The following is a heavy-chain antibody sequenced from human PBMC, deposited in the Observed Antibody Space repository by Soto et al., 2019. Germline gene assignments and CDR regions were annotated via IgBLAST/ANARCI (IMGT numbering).Heavy chain of an antibody. CDR3: ARRTDTPNWLDP. CDR1: GGSINNYY. D-gene: IGHD1-1*01. J-gene: IGHJ5*02. CDR2: VYHTGST. Sequence: SETLSLTCTVSGGSINNYYWTWIRQPPGKGLEWIGYVYHTGSTNYNPSLKGRVTISIDTSKNQYSLKLNAATAADTAVYYCARRTDTPNWLDPWGQGTLVTVSS. V-gene: IGHV4-59*01.